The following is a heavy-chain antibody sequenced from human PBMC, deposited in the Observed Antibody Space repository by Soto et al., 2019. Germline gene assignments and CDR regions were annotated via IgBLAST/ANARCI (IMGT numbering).Heavy chain of an antibody. D-gene: IGHD2-15*01. V-gene: IGHV1-3*01. CDR2: INAGNGNT. J-gene: IGHJ6*02. CDR3: GRSLGDCSGGSCYSGGVWYYYYYGMDV. Sequence: GASVKVSCKASGYTFTSYAMHWVRQAPGQRLEWMGWINAGNGNTKYSQKFQGRVTITRDTSASTAYMELSSLRSEDTAVYYCGRSLGDCSGGSCYSGGVWYYYYYGMDVWGQGTAVTVSS. CDR1: GYTFTSYA.